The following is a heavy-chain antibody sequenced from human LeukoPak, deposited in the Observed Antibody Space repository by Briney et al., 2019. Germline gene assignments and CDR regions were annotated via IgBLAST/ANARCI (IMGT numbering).Heavy chain of an antibody. Sequence: GASVKVSCKASGYTFTSYGISWVRQAPGQGLEWMGWISAYNGNTNYAQKLQGRVTMTTDTSTSTAYMELRSLRSDDTAVYYCARGKLRYSSSWGGAYYYGMDVWGQGTTVTVSS. V-gene: IGHV1-18*01. J-gene: IGHJ6*02. CDR3: ARGKLRYSSSWGGAYYYGMDV. D-gene: IGHD6-13*01. CDR2: ISAYNGNT. CDR1: GYTFTSYG.